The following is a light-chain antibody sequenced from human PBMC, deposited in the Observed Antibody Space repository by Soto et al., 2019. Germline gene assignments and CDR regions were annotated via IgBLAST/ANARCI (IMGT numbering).Light chain of an antibody. V-gene: IGLV1-40*01. Sequence: QSVLTQPPSVSGAPGQRVTISCTGSSSNIGVGHDVHWYQQLPGTAPKLLIYGNGNRPSGVPDRFSGSKSGTSASLAITGLQAEDEADYYCQSYDSGLSGSEVFGTGTKLTVL. CDR1: SSNIGVGHD. J-gene: IGLJ1*01. CDR2: GNG. CDR3: QSYDSGLSGSEV.